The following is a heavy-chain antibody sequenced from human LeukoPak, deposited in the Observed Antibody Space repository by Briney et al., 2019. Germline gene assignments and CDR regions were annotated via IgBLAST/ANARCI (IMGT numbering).Heavy chain of an antibody. CDR1: GGSFSGYY. J-gene: IGHJ6*03. D-gene: IGHD2-15*01. V-gene: IGHV4-34*01. CDR2: INHSGST. CDR3: ARGPGYCSGGSCYSHYYYYCMDV. Sequence: SETLSLTCAVYGGSFSGYYWSWIRQPPGKGLEWIGEINHSGSTNYNPSLKSRVTISVDTSKNQFSLKLSSVTAADTAVYYCARGPGYCSGGSCYSHYYYYCMDVWGKGTTVTVSS.